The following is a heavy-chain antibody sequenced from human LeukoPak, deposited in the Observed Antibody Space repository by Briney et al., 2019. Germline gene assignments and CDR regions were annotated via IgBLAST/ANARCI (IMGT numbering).Heavy chain of an antibody. CDR2: ISGSGGNT. Sequence: GGTLRLSCAASGFTFNIYGMNWVRQAPGKGLEWVSSISGSGGNTYYADSVKGRFTISRDNSKNTLYLQMNSLRAEDTAVYYCAKPARTDAFDIWGQGTMITVSS. D-gene: IGHD1-14*01. V-gene: IGHV3-23*01. J-gene: IGHJ3*02. CDR1: GFTFNIYG. CDR3: AKPARTDAFDI.